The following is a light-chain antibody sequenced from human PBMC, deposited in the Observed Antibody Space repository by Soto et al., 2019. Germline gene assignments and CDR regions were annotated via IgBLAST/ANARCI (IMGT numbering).Light chain of an antibody. CDR1: QSVSSNY. Sequence: EIVLTQSPGTLSLSPGERATLSCRASQSVSSNYLAWYQQKPGQAPRVLIYVESRRATGIPDRFSGSGSGTDFNITISRLEPEDFAVYYCQQYGSSPITFGQGTRLEIK. CDR3: QQYGSSPIT. J-gene: IGKJ5*01. V-gene: IGKV3-20*01. CDR2: VES.